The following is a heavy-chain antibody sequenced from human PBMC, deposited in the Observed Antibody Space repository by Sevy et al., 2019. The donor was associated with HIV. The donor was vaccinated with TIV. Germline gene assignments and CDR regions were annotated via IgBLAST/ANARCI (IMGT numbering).Heavy chain of an antibody. Sequence: SETLSLSCTVSGGSITSSYWSWIRQPPGKGLEWLGYIYNSGSTNYNPSLKSRVTISVDTSKNHFSLKLTAVTAADTAVYYCARLYTIFGLVRGCYFDNWGQGTLVTVSS. D-gene: IGHD3-3*01. V-gene: IGHV4-59*01. CDR1: GGSITSSY. CDR2: IYNSGST. CDR3: ARLYTIFGLVRGCYFDN. J-gene: IGHJ4*02.